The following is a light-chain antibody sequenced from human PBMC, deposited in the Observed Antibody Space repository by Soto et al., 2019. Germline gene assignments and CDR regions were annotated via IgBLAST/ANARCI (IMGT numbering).Light chain of an antibody. J-gene: IGKJ5*01. CDR3: QQSYSTPIT. CDR1: QSISSY. V-gene: IGKV1-39*01. CDR2: AAS. Sequence: DIQMTQSPSYMAPSVGDRVTITCRASQSISSYLNWYQQKPGKDPKLLIYAASSLQSGVPSRFSGSGSGTDFTLTISSLQPEEFATYYCQQSYSTPITFGQLTRLDIK.